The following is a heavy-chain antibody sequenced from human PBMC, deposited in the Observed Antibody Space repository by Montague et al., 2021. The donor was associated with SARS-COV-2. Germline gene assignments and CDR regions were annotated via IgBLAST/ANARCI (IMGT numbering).Heavy chain of an antibody. CDR3: ARDNYDYVWGSYRYIY. Sequence: SLRLSCAASGFTVSSYALHWVRQAPGKGLEWVAVISYDGSNKYYSYSXXVLFTISRDNSKNTLYLQMNSLRAEDTAVYYCARDNYDYVWGSYRYIYWGQGTLVTVSS. CDR1: GFTVSSYA. D-gene: IGHD3-16*02. V-gene: IGHV3-30*04. J-gene: IGHJ4*02. CDR2: ISYDGSNK.